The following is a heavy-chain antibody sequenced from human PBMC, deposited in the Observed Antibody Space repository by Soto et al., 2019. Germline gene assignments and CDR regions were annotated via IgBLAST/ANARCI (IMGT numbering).Heavy chain of an antibody. J-gene: IGHJ3*02. CDR2: IYYSGST. Sequence: PSETLYLTCTVSGGSISSYYWSWIRQPPGKGLEWIGYIYYSGSTNYNPSLKSRVTISVDTSKNQFSLKLSSVTAADTAVYYCARDPVGYDFWSGYYRELDAFDIWGQGTMVTVSS. V-gene: IGHV4-59*01. CDR3: ARDPVGYDFWSGYYRELDAFDI. D-gene: IGHD3-3*01. CDR1: GGSISSYY.